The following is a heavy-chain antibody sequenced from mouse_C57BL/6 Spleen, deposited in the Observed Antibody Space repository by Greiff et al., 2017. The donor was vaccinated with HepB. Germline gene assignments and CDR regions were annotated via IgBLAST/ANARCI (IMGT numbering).Heavy chain of an antibody. V-gene: IGHV1-47*01. CDR1: GYTFTTYP. Sequence: QVQLQQSGAELVKPGASVKMSCKASGYTFTTYPIEWMKQNHGKSLEWIGNFHPYNDDTKYNEKFKGKATLTVEKSSSTVYLELSRLTYYGSAFFFCSRRDFFCPMDFWGQRTPVPVSS. CDR2: FHPYNDDT. D-gene: IGHD3-3*01. J-gene: IGHJ4*01. CDR3: SRRDFFCPMDF.